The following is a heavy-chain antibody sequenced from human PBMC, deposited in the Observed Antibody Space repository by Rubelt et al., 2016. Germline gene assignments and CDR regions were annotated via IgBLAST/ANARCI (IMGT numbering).Heavy chain of an antibody. CDR2: IYYSGST. Sequence: QLQLQESGPGLVKPSETLSLTCTVSGGSISSSSYYWGWIRQPPGKGLEWIGSIYYSGSTYYNPSLKSRVTISVDTSKNQFSLKLSSVTAADTAVYYCARSFTTTTAPLDYWGQGTLVTVSS. D-gene: IGHD1-1*01. J-gene: IGHJ4*02. CDR3: ARSFTTTTAPLDY. V-gene: IGHV4-39*07. CDR1: GGSISSSSYY.